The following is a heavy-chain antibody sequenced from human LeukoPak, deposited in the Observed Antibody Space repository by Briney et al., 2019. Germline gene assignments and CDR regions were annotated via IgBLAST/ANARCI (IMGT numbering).Heavy chain of an antibody. CDR3: ARGEGYRSGSYQKYYFGY. CDR1: GGSFSGYY. V-gene: IGHV4-34*01. Sequence: PSETLSLTCAVYGGSFSGYYWSWIRQPPGKGLEWIGEINHSGSTNYNPSLKSRVTISVDTSKNQFSLKLSSVTAADTAVYYCARGEGYRSGSYQKYYFGYWGQGTLVTVSS. CDR2: INHSGST. J-gene: IGHJ4*02. D-gene: IGHD3-10*01.